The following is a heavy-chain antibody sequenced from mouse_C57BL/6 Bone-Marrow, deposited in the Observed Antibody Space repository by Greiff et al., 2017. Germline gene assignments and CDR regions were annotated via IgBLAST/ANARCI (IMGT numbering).Heavy chain of an antibody. Sequence: QVQLQQSGAELARPGASVKLSCKASGYTFTSYGISWVKQRTGQGLEWIGEIYPRSGNTYYNEKFKGKATLTADKSSSTAYMELRSLTSEDSAVYFWARWGGRGNYVFYAMDYWGQGTSVTVSS. CDR2: IYPRSGNT. CDR3: ARWGGRGNYVFYAMDY. V-gene: IGHV1-81*01. J-gene: IGHJ4*01. D-gene: IGHD2-1*01. CDR1: GYTFTSYG.